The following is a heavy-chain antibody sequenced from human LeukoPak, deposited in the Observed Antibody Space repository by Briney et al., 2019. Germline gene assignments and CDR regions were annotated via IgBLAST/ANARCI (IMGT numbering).Heavy chain of an antibody. CDR1: GFTFSSFW. J-gene: IGHJ4*02. Sequence: GGSLRLSCAVSGFTFSSFWMSWVRQAPGKGLEWVANINQDGSAKNYLDSVKGRFTISRDNSKNTLYLQMNSLRAEDTAVYYCARDLGYWGQGTLVTVSS. CDR3: ARDLGY. V-gene: IGHV3-7*03. CDR2: INQDGSAK.